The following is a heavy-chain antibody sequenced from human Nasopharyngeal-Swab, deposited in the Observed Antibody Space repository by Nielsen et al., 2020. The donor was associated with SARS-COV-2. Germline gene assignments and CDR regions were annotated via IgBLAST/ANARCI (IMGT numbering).Heavy chain of an antibody. D-gene: IGHD3-10*01. V-gene: IGHV3-21*01. J-gene: IGHJ6*03. Sequence: WIRQLPGKGLEWVSSISSSSSYIYYADSVKGRFTISRDNAKNSLYLQMNSLRAEDTAVYYCARGGYGSGTNYYYYYMDVWGKGTTVTVSS. CDR3: ARGGYGSGTNYYYYYMDV. CDR2: ISSSSSYI.